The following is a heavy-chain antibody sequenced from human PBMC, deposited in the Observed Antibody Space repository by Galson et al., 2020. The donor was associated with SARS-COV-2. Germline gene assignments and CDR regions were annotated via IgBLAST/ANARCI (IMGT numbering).Heavy chain of an antibody. J-gene: IGHJ4*02. D-gene: IGHD6-19*01. V-gene: IGHV3-30*04. CDR1: GFTFSSYA. CDR3: ARDGQTSSGWAFDY. Sequence: GGSLRLSCAASGFTFSSYAMHWVRQAPGKGLEWVAVISYDGSNKYYADSVKGRFTISRDNSKNTLYLQMNNLRADDTAVYYCARDGQTSSGWAFDYWGQGTLVTVSS. CDR2: ISYDGSNK.